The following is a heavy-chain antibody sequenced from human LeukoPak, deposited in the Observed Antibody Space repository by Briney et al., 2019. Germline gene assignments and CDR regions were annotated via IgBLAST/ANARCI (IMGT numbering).Heavy chain of an antibody. D-gene: IGHD3-3*01. CDR1: GGSISSSNW. V-gene: IGHV4-4*02. J-gene: IGHJ4*02. Sequence: SETLSLTCAVSGGSISSSNWWSWVRQPPGKGLEWIGEIYHSGSTTYNPSLKSRVTISVDKSKNHFSLNLNSVTAADAAVYYCARGGIRFFTDYWGQGTLVTVSS. CDR3: ARGGIRFFTDY. CDR2: IYHSGST.